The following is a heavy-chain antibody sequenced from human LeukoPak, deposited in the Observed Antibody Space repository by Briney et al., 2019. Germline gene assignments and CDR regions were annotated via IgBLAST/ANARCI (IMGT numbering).Heavy chain of an antibody. CDR3: ARHKRTGDARSYGFDY. D-gene: IGHD7-27*01. Sequence: SSETLSLTCAVYGESFSGYYWSWIRQPPGKGLEWIGEINHSGSTNYNPSLKSRVTISVDTSKNQFSLKLSSVTAADTAVYYCARHKRTGDARSYGFDYWGRGTLVTVSS. V-gene: IGHV4-34*01. J-gene: IGHJ4*02. CDR2: INHSGST. CDR1: GESFSGYY.